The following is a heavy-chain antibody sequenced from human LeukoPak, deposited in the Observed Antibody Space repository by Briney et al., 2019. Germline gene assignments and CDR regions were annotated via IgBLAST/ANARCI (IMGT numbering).Heavy chain of an antibody. V-gene: IGHV1-2*02. CDR2: MNPNSGDT. Sequence: ASVKVSCKASGYTFSGYYMHWMRQAPGQGLEWMGWMNPNSGDTNYAQKFQGRVTMTRDTSITTAYMELSSLRSDDTAVYYCARDLAGQYCSSTTYCTFIRDTYFDYWGQGTLVTVSS. D-gene: IGHD2-2*02. CDR3: ARDLAGQYCSSTTYCTFIRDTYFDY. J-gene: IGHJ4*02. CDR1: GYTFSGYY.